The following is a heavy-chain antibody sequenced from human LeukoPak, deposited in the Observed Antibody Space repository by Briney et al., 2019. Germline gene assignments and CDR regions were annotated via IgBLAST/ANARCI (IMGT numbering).Heavy chain of an antibody. J-gene: IGHJ4*02. CDR3: ARHGVQNFDF. V-gene: IGHV4-59*08. CDR1: GGSISSYS. Sequence: SETLSLTCTVSGGSISSYSWNWIRQPPGNGLGWIGRIYGGNTNYNPSLMSRVTISFDTSKNQFSLKLSSVTAADTAVYYCARHGVQNFDFWGQGTLVTVSS. D-gene: IGHD6-6*01. CDR2: IYGGNT.